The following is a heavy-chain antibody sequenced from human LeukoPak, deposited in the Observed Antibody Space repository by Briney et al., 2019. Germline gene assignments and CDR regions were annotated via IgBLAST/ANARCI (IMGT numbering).Heavy chain of an antibody. D-gene: IGHD3-10*01. Sequence: VASVKVSCKTSGYTFTAYYLHWVRQAPGQGLEWMGWITPNSGDTNYAHKFQGRVTMTRDTSINTAYMELRRLRSDDTAVYYCARGGMVRGVTDYMDVWGKGTTVTISS. CDR2: ITPNSGDT. CDR1: GYTFTAYY. CDR3: ARGGMVRGVTDYMDV. V-gene: IGHV1-2*02. J-gene: IGHJ6*03.